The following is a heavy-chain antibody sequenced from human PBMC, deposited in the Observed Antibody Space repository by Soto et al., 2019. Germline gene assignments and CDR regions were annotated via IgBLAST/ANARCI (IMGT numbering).Heavy chain of an antibody. Sequence: GGSLRLSCAASGFTFSSYGMHWVRQAPGKGLEWVAVIWYDGSNKYYADSVKGRFTISRDNSKNTLYLQMNSLRAEDTAVYYCARGRYGDYVGAFDIWGQGTMVTVSS. J-gene: IGHJ3*02. CDR3: ARGRYGDYVGAFDI. CDR2: IWYDGSNK. V-gene: IGHV3-33*01. D-gene: IGHD4-17*01. CDR1: GFTFSSYG.